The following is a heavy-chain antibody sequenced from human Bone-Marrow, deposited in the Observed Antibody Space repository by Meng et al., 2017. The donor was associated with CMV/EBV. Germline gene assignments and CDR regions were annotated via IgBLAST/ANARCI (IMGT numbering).Heavy chain of an antibody. J-gene: IGHJ4*02. CDR2: ISYDGSNK. V-gene: IGHV3-30*03. D-gene: IGHD1-7*01. Sequence: GESLKISCAASGFTFSSYSMNWVRQAPGKGLEWVAVISYDGSNKYYADSVKGRFTISRDNSKNTLYLQMNSLRAEDTAVYYCARDPGNWNYDYWGQGTLVTVSS. CDR1: GFTFSSYS. CDR3: ARDPGNWNYDY.